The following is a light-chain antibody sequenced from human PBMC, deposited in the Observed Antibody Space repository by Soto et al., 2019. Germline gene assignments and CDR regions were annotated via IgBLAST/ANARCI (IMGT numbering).Light chain of an antibody. CDR2: DAS. CDR1: QSVSNF. Sequence: EIVLTQSPSTLSLSPGERATVSCRASQSVSNFLAWYQQKPGQPPRLLIYDASTRATGIPARFSGSGSGTDFAPTISSPEPEDFSIYYCQQRRPWHPLTFGRGNKVEI. V-gene: IGKV3D-11*02. J-gene: IGKJ4*01. CDR3: QQRRPWHPLT.